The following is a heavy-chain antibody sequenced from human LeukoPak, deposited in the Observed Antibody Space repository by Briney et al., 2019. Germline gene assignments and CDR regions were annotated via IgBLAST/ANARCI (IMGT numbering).Heavy chain of an antibody. J-gene: IGHJ3*02. D-gene: IGHD3-22*01. CDR1: GYTFTSYG. V-gene: IGHV1-18*01. CDR3: ARDSYYYDSSGYWPGAFDI. CDR2: ISAYNGNT. Sequence: ASVKVSCKASGYTFTSYGISWVRQAPGQGLEWMGWISAYNGNTNYAQKLQGRVTMTTDTSTSTAYMELRGLRSDDTAVYYCARDSYYYDSSGYWPGAFDIWGQGTMVTVSS.